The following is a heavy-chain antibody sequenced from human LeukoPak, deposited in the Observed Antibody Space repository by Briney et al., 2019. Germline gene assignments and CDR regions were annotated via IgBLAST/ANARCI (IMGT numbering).Heavy chain of an antibody. CDR3: AKVGGSVVY. CDR1: GFTFTTYW. J-gene: IGHJ4*02. V-gene: IGHV3-7*03. D-gene: IGHD1-26*01. Sequence: GGSLRLSCAASGFTFTTYWMSWVRQAPGKGLEWVANIKQDGTERYYVDSVKGRFTISRDNAKNSLYLQMSSLRVEDTAVYYCAKVGGSVVYWGQGTLVTVSS. CDR2: IKQDGTER.